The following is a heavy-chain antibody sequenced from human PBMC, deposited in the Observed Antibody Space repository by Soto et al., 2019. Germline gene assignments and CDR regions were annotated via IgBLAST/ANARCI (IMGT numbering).Heavy chain of an antibody. Sequence: AGGSLRLSCAASGFTFRTYGMHWVRQAPGKGLEWVALIWYDGSDKYYADSVKGRFTISRDNSNNTLYLQMNNLRVEDTAVYYCAGDKGWFDPWGQGTLVTVSS. CDR2: IWYDGSDK. V-gene: IGHV3-33*01. J-gene: IGHJ5*02. CDR1: GFTFRTYG. CDR3: AGDKGWFDP.